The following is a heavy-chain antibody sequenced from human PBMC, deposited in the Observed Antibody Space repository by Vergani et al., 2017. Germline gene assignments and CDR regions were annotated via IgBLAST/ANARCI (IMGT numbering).Heavy chain of an antibody. V-gene: IGHV4-34*01. CDR3: ARAMVRGVIRRTYYFDY. CDR1: GGSFSGYY. Sequence: QVQLQQWGAGLLKPSETLSLTCAVYGGSFSGYYWRWIRQPPGKGLEWIGEINHSGSTNYNPSLQSRVTISVDTSKNKFSLKLSSVTAADTAVYYCARAMVRGVIRRTYYFDYWGQGTLVTVSS. D-gene: IGHD3-10*01. J-gene: IGHJ4*02. CDR2: INHSGST.